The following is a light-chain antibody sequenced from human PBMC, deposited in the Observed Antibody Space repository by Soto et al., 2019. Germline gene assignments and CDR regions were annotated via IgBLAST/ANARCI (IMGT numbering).Light chain of an antibody. J-gene: IGKJ4*01. Sequence: DIQMTQSPSSLSASVGDRVTITCQASQDISNFLNWYQQTPGKAPKLVIYDASTLQTGVPSRFRGSGSGTDFTFTIASLQPEDFGTYFCQQYENLPRTFGGGTKVDIK. CDR1: QDISNF. CDR2: DAS. CDR3: QQYENLPRT. V-gene: IGKV1-33*01.